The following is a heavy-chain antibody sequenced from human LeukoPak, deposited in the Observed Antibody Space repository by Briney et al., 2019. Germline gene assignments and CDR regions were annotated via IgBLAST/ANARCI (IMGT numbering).Heavy chain of an antibody. J-gene: IGHJ4*02. Sequence: ASVKVSCKASGYTFTSYGISWVRQAPGQGLEWMGGIIPIFGTANYAQKFQGRVTITADESTSTAYMELSSLRSEDTAVYYCARGYSGYDGRKWGQGTLVTVSS. CDR3: ARGYSGYDGRK. CDR2: IIPIFGTA. V-gene: IGHV1-69*13. D-gene: IGHD5-12*01. CDR1: GYTFTSYG.